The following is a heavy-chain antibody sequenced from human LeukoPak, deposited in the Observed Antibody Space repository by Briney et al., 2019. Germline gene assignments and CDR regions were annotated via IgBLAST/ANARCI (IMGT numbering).Heavy chain of an antibody. V-gene: IGHV3-30*04. Sequence: GGSLRLSCAASGFIFGDYAMHWVRQAPGKGLEWVAAIAFDDTDRYYIDSVKGRFTISRDDSKNTLYLHMTSLRAEDTAVYYCTNSDDYGDYWGQGTLVTVSP. J-gene: IGHJ4*02. CDR1: GFIFGDYA. CDR3: TNSDDYGDY. CDR2: IAFDDTDR.